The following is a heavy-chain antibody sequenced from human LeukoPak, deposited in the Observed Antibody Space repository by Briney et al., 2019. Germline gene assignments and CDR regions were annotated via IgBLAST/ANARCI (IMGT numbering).Heavy chain of an antibody. D-gene: IGHD3-9*01. Sequence: GGSLRLSCAASGFTFSSYEMNWVCQAPGKGLEWVSYISSSGSTTYYADSVKGRFTISRDDAKNSVYLQMNSLRAEDTAVYYCARDYYDILTGYTRDYFEYWGQGTLVTVSS. J-gene: IGHJ4*02. CDR1: GFTFSSYE. CDR2: ISSSGSTT. V-gene: IGHV3-48*03. CDR3: ARDYYDILTGYTRDYFEY.